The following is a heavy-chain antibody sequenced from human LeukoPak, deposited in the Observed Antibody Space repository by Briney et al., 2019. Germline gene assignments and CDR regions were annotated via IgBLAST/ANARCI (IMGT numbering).Heavy chain of an antibody. Sequence: PGGSLRLSCVVSGLTFSNYDMSWVRQAPGKGLEWVSAISGSGGSTYYADSVKGRFTTSRDNSKNTLYLQMNSLRAEDTAVYYCAKGSGIVVVPAATDYWGQGTLVTVSS. J-gene: IGHJ4*02. CDR3: AKGSGIVVVPAATDY. V-gene: IGHV3-23*01. CDR2: ISGSGGST. CDR1: GLTFSNYD. D-gene: IGHD2-2*01.